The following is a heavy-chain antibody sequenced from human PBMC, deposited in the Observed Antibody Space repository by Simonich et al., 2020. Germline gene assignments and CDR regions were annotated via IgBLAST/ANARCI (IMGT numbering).Heavy chain of an antibody. Sequence: QLQLQESGPGLVKPSETLSLTCTVSGGSISSSSYYWGWIRQPPGKGLEWIGSIYNSGGTYYNPSRKSRVTISVDTSKNQFSLKLSSVTAADTAVYYCARHAGFAFDIWGQGTMVTVSS. J-gene: IGHJ3*02. D-gene: IGHD6-13*01. CDR3: ARHAGFAFDI. CDR1: GGSISSSSYY. V-gene: IGHV4-39*01. CDR2: IYNSGGT.